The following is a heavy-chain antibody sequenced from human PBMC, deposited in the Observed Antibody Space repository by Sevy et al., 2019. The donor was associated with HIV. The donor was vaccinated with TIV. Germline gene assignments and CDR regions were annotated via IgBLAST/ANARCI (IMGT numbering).Heavy chain of an antibody. CDR3: ARVAVEYCTDDCYHRFDY. CDR2: ISYSGTNK. CDR1: GFTFTLYA. Sequence: GGSLRLSCAASGFTFTLYAINWVRQAPGKGLEWVALISYSGTNKYYADSVKGRFTISRDDSKNTAYLQMNNLRTDDTAVYYCARVAVEYCTDDCYHRFDYWGQGTQVIVSS. V-gene: IGHV3-30-3*01. D-gene: IGHD2-21*02. J-gene: IGHJ4*02.